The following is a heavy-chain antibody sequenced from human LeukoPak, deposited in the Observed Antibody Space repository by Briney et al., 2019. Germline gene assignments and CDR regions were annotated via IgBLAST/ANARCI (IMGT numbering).Heavy chain of an antibody. J-gene: IGHJ4*02. CDR1: GFMFHDYA. Sequence: GGSLGLSCAAPGFMFHDYAIHWVRQAPGKGLEWISLISGDGGSTFYADSVKGRFTISRDNSKNSLYLQMNSLRSDDTALYYCARESESSGWYDYWGQGTLVTVSS. V-gene: IGHV3-43*02. CDR2: ISGDGGST. D-gene: IGHD6-19*01. CDR3: ARESESSGWYDY.